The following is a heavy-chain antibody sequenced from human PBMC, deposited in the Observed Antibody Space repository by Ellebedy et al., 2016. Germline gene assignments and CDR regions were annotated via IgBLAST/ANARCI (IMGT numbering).Heavy chain of an antibody. D-gene: IGHD2-2*01. CDR3: ARDRIVVVPAATTRNWYFDL. Sequence: ASVKVSCXDSGYTFTSYDINWVRQATGQGLEWMGWMNPNSGNTGYAQKFQGRVTITADESTSTAYMELSSLRSEDTAVYYCARDRIVVVPAATTRNWYFDLWGRGTLVTVSS. V-gene: IGHV1-8*01. J-gene: IGHJ2*01. CDR2: MNPNSGNT. CDR1: GYTFTSYD.